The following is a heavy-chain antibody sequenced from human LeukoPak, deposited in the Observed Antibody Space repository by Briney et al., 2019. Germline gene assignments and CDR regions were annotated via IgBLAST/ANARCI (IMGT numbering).Heavy chain of an antibody. CDR2: VNPNSGGT. CDR3: ARGRNIAVAGTRWFDP. J-gene: IGHJ5*02. CDR1: GYTFTGYY. Sequence: ASVKVSCKASGYTFTGYYMHWVRQAPGQGLEWMGWVNPNSGGTNYAQKFQGRVTMTRDTSISTAYMELSRLGSDDTAVYYCARGRNIAVAGTRWFDPWGQGTLVTVSS. V-gene: IGHV1-2*02. D-gene: IGHD6-19*01.